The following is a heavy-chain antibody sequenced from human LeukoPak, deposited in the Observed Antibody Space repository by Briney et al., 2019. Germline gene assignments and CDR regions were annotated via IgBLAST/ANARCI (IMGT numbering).Heavy chain of an antibody. CDR1: GGSISSYY. V-gene: IGHV4-59*08. D-gene: IGHD3-22*01. CDR2: ISYSGST. Sequence: SETLSLTCTVSGGSISSYYWSWIRQPPGKGLEWIGYISYSGSTYYNPSLKSRVTISVDTSKSQFSLKLSSVTAADTAVYYCARSYDSSGYYGGDAFDIWGQGTMVTVSS. CDR3: ARSYDSSGYYGGDAFDI. J-gene: IGHJ3*02.